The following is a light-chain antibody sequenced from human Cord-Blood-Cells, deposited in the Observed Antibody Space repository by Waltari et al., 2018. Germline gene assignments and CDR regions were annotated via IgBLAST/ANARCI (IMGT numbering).Light chain of an antibody. V-gene: IGLV2-14*01. CDR3: SSYTSSSTVV. Sequence: QSALTQPASVSGPPGQSITISCTGTSSDVGGYNYVSWYQQHPGKAPKLMIYDVSKRPSGFSNRFSGSKSGNTASLTISGLQAEDEADYYCSSYTSSSTVVFGGGTKLTVL. CDR2: DVS. CDR1: SSDVGGYNY. J-gene: IGLJ2*01.